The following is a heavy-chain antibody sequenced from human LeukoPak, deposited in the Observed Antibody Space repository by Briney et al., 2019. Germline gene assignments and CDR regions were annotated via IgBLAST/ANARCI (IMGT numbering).Heavy chain of an antibody. CDR2: ISSSGSTI. Sequence: GGSLRLSCAASGFTFSSYEMNWVRQAPGKGLEWVSYISSSGSTIYYADSVKGRFTISRDNAKNSQYLQMNSLRAEDTAVYYCARDPPSYYYDSSGYYYSAGYYGMDVWGQGTTVTVSS. CDR1: GFTFSSYE. V-gene: IGHV3-48*03. CDR3: ARDPPSYYYDSSGYYYSAGYYGMDV. J-gene: IGHJ6*02. D-gene: IGHD3-22*01.